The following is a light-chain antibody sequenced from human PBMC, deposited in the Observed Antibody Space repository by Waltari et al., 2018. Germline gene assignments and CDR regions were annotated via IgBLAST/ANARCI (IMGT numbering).Light chain of an antibody. CDR1: QGISSY. V-gene: IGKV1-17*01. J-gene: IGKJ2*03. CDR2: AAS. CDR3: LQHNSYPYS. Sequence: DIQMTQSPSPLSASVGDTVTIPCRASQGISSYLNWFQQKPGKAPKLLIYAASSLESGVPSRFSGSGSGTEFTLTISSLQPEDFAAYYCLQHNSYPYSFGQGTKVEIK.